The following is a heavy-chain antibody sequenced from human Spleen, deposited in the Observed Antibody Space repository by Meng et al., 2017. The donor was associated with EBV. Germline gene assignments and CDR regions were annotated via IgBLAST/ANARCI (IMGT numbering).Heavy chain of an antibody. J-gene: IGHJ4*02. CDR2: VYGAGSP. Sequence: QLLELGPGLVKPLEPLSLICTVSAGSVIRDNYYWSWIRQPPGKGLEYIGYVYGAGSPNYNPSLKSRVTISMDTSKIQVSLKLTSVTAADTAVYYCARDSGVRGEWGQGTLVTVSS. D-gene: IGHD2-15*01. V-gene: IGHV4-61*01. CDR1: AGSVIRDNYY. CDR3: ARDSGVRGE.